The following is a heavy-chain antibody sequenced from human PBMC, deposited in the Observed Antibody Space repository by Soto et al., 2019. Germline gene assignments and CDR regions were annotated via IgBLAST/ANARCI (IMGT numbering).Heavy chain of an antibody. Sequence: QVQLVQSGAEVKKPGSSVKVSCKASGGTFSSYTISWVRQAPGQGLEWMGRIIPILGIANYAQKFQGRVTITADKSTSTAYMELSSLRSEDTAVYYCARNKLDSYYYYYGMDVWGQGTTVTVSS. J-gene: IGHJ6*02. D-gene: IGHD6-13*01. CDR3: ARNKLDSYYYYYGMDV. CDR1: GGTFSSYT. V-gene: IGHV1-69*02. CDR2: IIPILGIA.